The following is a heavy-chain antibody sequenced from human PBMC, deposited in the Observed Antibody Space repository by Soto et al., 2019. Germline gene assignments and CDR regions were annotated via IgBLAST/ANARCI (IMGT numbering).Heavy chain of an antibody. CDR1: GFTFSSYW. CDR2: IDIAGSTT. CDR3: ARDQTVAGPTTFDY. J-gene: IGHJ4*02. V-gene: IGHV3-74*01. Sequence: GGSLRLSCAASGFTFSSYWMHWVRQTPGKGLVWVSRIDIAGSTTTYADSVKGRFTISRDNAKNTLYLQMNSLRAEDTAVYYCARDQTVAGPTTFDYCGQGTLVTVSS. D-gene: IGHD6-19*01.